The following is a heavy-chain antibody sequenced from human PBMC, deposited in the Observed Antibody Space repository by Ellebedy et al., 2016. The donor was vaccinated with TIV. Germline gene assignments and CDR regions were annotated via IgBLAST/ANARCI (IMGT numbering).Heavy chain of an antibody. V-gene: IGHV3-23*01. CDR1: GFPFSNHA. CDR3: AKVAGFCSGGSCYSDY. J-gene: IGHJ4*02. Sequence: GESLKISCAASGFPFSNHAMSWVRQAPGRGLEWVSAISGGGGDYTHYSDAVKGRFTISRDNSKNTLYLQMNSLRADDTAVYYCAKVAGFCSGGSCYSDYWGQGTLVTVSS. D-gene: IGHD2-15*01. CDR2: ISGGGGDYT.